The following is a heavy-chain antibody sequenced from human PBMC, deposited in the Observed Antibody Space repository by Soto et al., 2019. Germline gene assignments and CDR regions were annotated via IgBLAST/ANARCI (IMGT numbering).Heavy chain of an antibody. Sequence: GGSVRLSCAASGFTCSNAWMRWVRQAPGKGLEWVGRVKSKTHGGTTDYAAPVKGRFTISRDDSKNTLYLQMNSLKTEDTAVYYCTPDDPISSYSGKGPLVTVSS. V-gene: IGHV3-15*01. J-gene: IGHJ4*02. CDR2: VKSKTHGGTT. D-gene: IGHD2-2*01. CDR3: TPDDPISSY. CDR1: GFTCSNAW.